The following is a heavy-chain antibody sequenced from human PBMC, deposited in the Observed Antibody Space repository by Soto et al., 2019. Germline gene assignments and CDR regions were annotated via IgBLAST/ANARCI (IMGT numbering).Heavy chain of an antibody. CDR2: IATPGDT. Sequence: EVQLMESGGGLVQPGGSLRLSCAASRFTLSGYEMHWVRQLTGKRLEWVSSIATPGDTFYSGSVKGLFTINREDAKNSLFLQMDSLRAEDTAVYYCLRTRGNRIAAAGAYWIDSWGQGTLVTVSS. CDR3: LRTRGNRIAAAGAYWIDS. D-gene: IGHD6-13*01. CDR1: RFTLSGYE. V-gene: IGHV3-13*01. J-gene: IGHJ5*01.